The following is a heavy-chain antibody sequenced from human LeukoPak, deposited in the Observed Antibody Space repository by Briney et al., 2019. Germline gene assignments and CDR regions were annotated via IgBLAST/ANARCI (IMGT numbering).Heavy chain of an antibody. CDR2: TYYRSKWYT. Sequence: SQTLSLTCAISGDSVSSNSTAWNWIRQSPSRGLEWLGRTYYRSKWYTYYAASVKSRIAINRDTSKNQFSLQLNSVTPEDTAVYYCARSTGPIDYWGQGTLVTVSS. CDR1: GDSVSSNSTA. CDR3: ARSTGPIDY. J-gene: IGHJ4*02. V-gene: IGHV6-1*01. D-gene: IGHD1-1*01.